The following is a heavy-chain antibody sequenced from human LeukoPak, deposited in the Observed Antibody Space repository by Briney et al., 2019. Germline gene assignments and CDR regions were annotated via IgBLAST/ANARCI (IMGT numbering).Heavy chain of an antibody. Sequence: PSETLSLTCAVYGGSFSGYYWSWIRQPPGKGLEWIGEINHSGSTNYNPSLKSRVTISVDTSKNQFSLKLSSVTAADTAVYYCARANAGGAYYYDSSSPLYKTYYYYMDVWGKGTTVTVSS. D-gene: IGHD3-22*01. CDR2: INHSGST. V-gene: IGHV4-34*01. CDR3: ARANAGGAYYYDSSSPLYKTYYYYMDV. J-gene: IGHJ6*03. CDR1: GGSFSGYY.